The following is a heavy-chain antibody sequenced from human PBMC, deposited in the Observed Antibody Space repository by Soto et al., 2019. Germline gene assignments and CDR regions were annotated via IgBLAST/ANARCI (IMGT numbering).Heavy chain of an antibody. D-gene: IGHD3-16*02. J-gene: IGHJ4*02. CDR3: ARERFDYVWGSYRTYYFDS. CDR2: MYYSGSS. V-gene: IGHV4-4*07. CDR1: GGSISNYY. Sequence: SETLSLTCNVSGGSISNYYWSWIRQPAGKGLEWIGRMYYSGSSNYNPSLKSRVTMSVDTSKNQFSLKLRSVTAADTAVYYCARERFDYVWGSYRTYYFDSWGQGTLVP.